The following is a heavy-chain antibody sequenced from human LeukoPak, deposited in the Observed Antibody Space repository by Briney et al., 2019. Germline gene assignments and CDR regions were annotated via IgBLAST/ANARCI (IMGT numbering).Heavy chain of an antibody. CDR3: AREYYYDSSGYPYYFDY. CDR1: GFTFSSYT. J-gene: IGHJ4*02. D-gene: IGHD3-22*01. CDR2: ISYDGSKK. Sequence: SGGSLRLSCAVSGFTFSSYTMHWVRQAPGKGLEWVAVISYDGSKKYYTESVKGRFTISRDNFENTLYLQMNSLRPEDTAVYYCAREYYYDSSGYPYYFDYWGQGTLVTVSS. V-gene: IGHV3-30-3*01.